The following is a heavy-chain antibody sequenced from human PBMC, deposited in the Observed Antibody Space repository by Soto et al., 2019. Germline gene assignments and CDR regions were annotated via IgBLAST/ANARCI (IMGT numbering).Heavy chain of an antibody. CDR1: GYTFPNYA. CDR3: ARGYTSGWYNWFDP. J-gene: IGHJ5*02. CDR2: INTGNGNT. V-gene: IGHV1-3*04. D-gene: IGHD6-19*01. Sequence: ASVKVSCKASGYTFPNYAIHWLRQAPGQGLEWMGWINTGNGNTKYSQRFQGRVTITRDTSASTAYMELTSLTSEDTSMYFCARGYTSGWYNWFDPWGQGTLVTVSS.